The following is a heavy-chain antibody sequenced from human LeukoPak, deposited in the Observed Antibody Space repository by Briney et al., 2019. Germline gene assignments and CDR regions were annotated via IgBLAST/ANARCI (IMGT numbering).Heavy chain of an antibody. J-gene: IGHJ6*02. CDR3: ARGKTYYYDSSGYYREYYYYGMDV. D-gene: IGHD3-22*01. V-gene: IGHV4-39*07. CDR2: IYYSGST. CDR1: GGSISSSSYY. Sequence: SETLSLTCTVSGGSISSSSYYWGWIRQPPGKGLEWIGSIYYSGSTYYNPSLKSRVTISVDTSKNQFSLKLSSVTAADTAVYYCARGKTYYYDSSGYYREYYYYGMDVWGQGTTVTVSS.